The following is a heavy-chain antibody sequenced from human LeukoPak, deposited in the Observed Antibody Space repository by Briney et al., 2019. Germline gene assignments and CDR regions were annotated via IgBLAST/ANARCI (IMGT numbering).Heavy chain of an antibody. CDR1: GYTFTNYD. CDR3: ARDDPIRRYCSSTSCYPYYYYYGMDV. D-gene: IGHD2-2*01. CDR2: MSPNSGNT. V-gene: IGHV1-8*01. J-gene: IGHJ6*02. Sequence: ASVKVSCKASGYTFTNYDINWVRQATGQGLEWMGWMSPNSGNTGYAQKFQGRVTMTRNTSISTAYMELSSLRSEDTAVYYCARDDPIRRYCSSTSCYPYYYYYGMDVWGQGTTVTVSS.